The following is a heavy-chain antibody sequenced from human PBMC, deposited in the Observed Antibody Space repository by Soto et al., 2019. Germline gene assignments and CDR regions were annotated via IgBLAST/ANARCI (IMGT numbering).Heavy chain of an antibody. J-gene: IGHJ4*02. CDR3: VRVRSRRSGSCSLCL. V-gene: IGHV3-72*01. D-gene: IGHD2-15*01. CDR2: ARTKSRGETT. Sequence: GGSLRLSCVASGFIFDDYDMDWVRQAPGKGLEWVGRARTKSRGETTDYAGCVTGRFTISSDDSQKLLYLQMNSLKTEDTAVYFCVRVRSRRSGSCSLCLWGQGTLVTVSS. CDR1: GFIFDDYD.